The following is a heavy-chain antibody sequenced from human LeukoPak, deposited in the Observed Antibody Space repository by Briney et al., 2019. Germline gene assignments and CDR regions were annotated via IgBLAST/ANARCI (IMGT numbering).Heavy chain of an antibody. CDR3: AGDANWLDP. V-gene: IGHV3-74*03. Sequence: GGSLRLSCAASGFNFSSYWMDWVRQAPGKGLVWVSRINTDGSNTKYADSVKGRFTISRDNAKNTLYLQMNSLRAEDTAVYYCAGDANWLDPWGQGTLVTVSS. CDR2: INTDGSNT. J-gene: IGHJ5*02. CDR1: GFNFSSYW.